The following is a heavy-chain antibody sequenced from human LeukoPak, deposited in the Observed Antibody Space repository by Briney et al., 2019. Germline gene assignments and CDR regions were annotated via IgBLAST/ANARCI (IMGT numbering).Heavy chain of an antibody. Sequence: TGGSLRLSCAASGFTFSDYYMSWIRQAPGKGLEWVSYISSSGSSIYYADSVKGRFTISRDNAKNSLYPQMNSLRAEDTAVYYCARAANTMVRGVPIYYMDVWGKGTTVTISS. CDR2: ISSSGSSI. CDR3: ARAANTMVRGVPIYYMDV. V-gene: IGHV3-11*01. CDR1: GFTFSDYY. J-gene: IGHJ6*03. D-gene: IGHD3-10*01.